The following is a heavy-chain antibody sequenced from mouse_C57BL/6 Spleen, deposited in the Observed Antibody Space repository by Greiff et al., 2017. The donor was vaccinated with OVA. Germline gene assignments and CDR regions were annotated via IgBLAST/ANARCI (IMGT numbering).Heavy chain of an antibody. CDR3: AIYYVYAMDY. CDR2: IYPCDGDT. D-gene: IGHD2-1*01. V-gene: IGHV1-80*01. CDR1: GYAFSSYW. Sequence: QVQLQQSGAELVKPGASVKISCKASGYAFSSYWMNWVKPRPGKGIVWIGPIYPCDGDTNSNGKFKGKATLTADQSSSTAYMQLSSLTSEDSAVYFCAIYYVYAMDYWGQGTSVTVSS. J-gene: IGHJ4*01.